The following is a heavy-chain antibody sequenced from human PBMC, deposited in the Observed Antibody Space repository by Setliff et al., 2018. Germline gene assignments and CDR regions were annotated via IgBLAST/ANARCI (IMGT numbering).Heavy chain of an antibody. CDR3: ARSSYYASGNSHNYYMDV. D-gene: IGHD3-10*01. V-gene: IGHV4-39*07. CDR1: GGSISSSSYY. CDR2: IRYSGST. Sequence: SETLSLTCTVSGGSISSSSYYWGWIRQPPGKGLEWIGSIRYSGSTYYNPSLKSRVTMTSDTSRNQLSLKLTSVSAADTAIYYCARSSYYASGNSHNYYMDVWGKGTAVTVSS. J-gene: IGHJ6*03.